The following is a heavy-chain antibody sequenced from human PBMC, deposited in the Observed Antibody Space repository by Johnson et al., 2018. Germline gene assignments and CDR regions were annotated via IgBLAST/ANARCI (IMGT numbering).Heavy chain of an antibody. J-gene: IGHJ3*01. CDR1: GGFVSSDGYY. V-gene: IGHV4-61*02. CDR2: IYASGNT. Sequence: QVQLQESGPGLVKPSQTLSLTCIVSGGFVSSDGYYWNWIRQPAGKGPEWLGRIYASGNTDYAPSLKRRVAISMDKSKHQFSLRLRSVTAADSAVYYFARDVYSYGPDAFDLWGQGTMVTVSS. CDR3: ARDVYSYGPDAFDL. D-gene: IGHD5-18*01.